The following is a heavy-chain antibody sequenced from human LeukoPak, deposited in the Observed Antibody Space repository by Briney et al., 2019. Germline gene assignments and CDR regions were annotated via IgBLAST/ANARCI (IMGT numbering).Heavy chain of an antibody. D-gene: IGHD5-12*01. Sequence: SVKVSCKDSGYTFTSYGISWVRQAPGQGLEWMGWISAYNGDTNYAQKLQGRVTMTTDTSTSTAYMELRSLRSDDTAVYDCARDRGYDSPPLDYWGQGTLVTVSS. J-gene: IGHJ4*02. CDR2: ISAYNGDT. V-gene: IGHV1-18*01. CDR3: ARDRGYDSPPLDY. CDR1: GYTFTSYG.